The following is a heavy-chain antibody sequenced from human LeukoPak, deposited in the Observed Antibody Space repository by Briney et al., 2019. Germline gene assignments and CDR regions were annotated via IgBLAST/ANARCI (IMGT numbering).Heavy chain of an antibody. CDR3: ARRYYYDSSGYSETFDY. D-gene: IGHD3-22*01. Sequence: KASETLSLTCTVSGGSISSYYWSWIRQPPGKGLEWIGEINHSGSTNYNPSLKSRVTISVDTSKNQFSLKLSSVTAADTAVYYCARRYYYDSSGYSETFDYWGQGTLVTVSS. CDR2: INHSGST. J-gene: IGHJ4*02. CDR1: GGSISSYY. V-gene: IGHV4-34*01.